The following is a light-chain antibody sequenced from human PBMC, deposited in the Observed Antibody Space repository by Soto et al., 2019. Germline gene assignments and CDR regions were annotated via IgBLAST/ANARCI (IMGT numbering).Light chain of an antibody. J-gene: IGLJ3*02. Sequence: QSVLTQPPSVSVAPGQSVTISCTGTTSNIGAGYDVHWYQYLPGTVPKLLIFRNNNRPSGVPDRFSGSKSGTSASLAITGLQAEDEGDYYCQCYDDSLSGSVFGGGTKVTVL. CDR1: TSNIGAGYD. CDR2: RNN. V-gene: IGLV1-40*01. CDR3: QCYDDSLSGSV.